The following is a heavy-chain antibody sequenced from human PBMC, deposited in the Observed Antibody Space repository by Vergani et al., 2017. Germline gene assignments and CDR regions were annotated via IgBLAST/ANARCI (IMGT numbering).Heavy chain of an antibody. J-gene: IGHJ6*02. CDR1: GGSFSGYY. CDR2: INHSGST. V-gene: IGHV4-34*01. Sequence: QVQLQQWGAGLLKPSETLSLTCAVYGGSFSGYYWSWIRQPPGKGLEWIGEINHSGSTNYNPSLKSRVTISVDTSKNQFSLKLSSVTAADTAVYYCARGLPRLSSSHVVTAIRYYYYYGMDVWGQGTTVTVSS. D-gene: IGHD2-21*02. CDR3: ARGLPRLSSSHVVTAIRYYYYYGMDV.